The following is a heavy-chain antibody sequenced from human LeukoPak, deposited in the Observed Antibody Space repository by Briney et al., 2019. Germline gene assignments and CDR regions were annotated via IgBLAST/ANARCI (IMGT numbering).Heavy chain of an antibody. CDR1: GYTFTSYY. V-gene: IGHV1-46*01. J-gene: IGHJ4*02. CDR2: INPSGGST. D-gene: IGHD3-3*01. Sequence: ASVKVSCKASGYTFTSYYLHWVRQAPGQGLEWMGVINPSGGSTSYAQKFQGRVTMTRDTSTSKVYMELSSLRAEDSAVYYCTREEGSGKELDYWGQGTLVTVSS. CDR3: TREEGSGKELDY.